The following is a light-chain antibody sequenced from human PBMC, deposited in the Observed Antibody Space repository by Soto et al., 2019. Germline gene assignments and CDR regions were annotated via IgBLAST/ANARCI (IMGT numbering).Light chain of an antibody. Sequence: EIVLTQSPGTLSLSPGDRATLSCRASQTVINNYLAWYQQVPGQAPRLLIYGASGRTTGIPDRFSGSGSGTDFTLTISRLEPEDFAVYYCQQYGTSPPTFGPGT. V-gene: IGKV3-20*01. CDR2: GAS. CDR1: QTVINNY. CDR3: QQYGTSPPT. J-gene: IGKJ3*01.